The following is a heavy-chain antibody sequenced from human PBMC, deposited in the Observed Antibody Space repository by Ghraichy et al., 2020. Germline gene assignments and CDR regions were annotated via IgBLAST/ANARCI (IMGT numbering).Heavy chain of an antibody. V-gene: IGHV1-3*01. Sequence: ASVKVSCKASGYTFTSYAMHWVRQAPGQRLEWMGWINAGNGNTKYSQKFQGRVTITRDTSASTAYMELSSLRSEDTAVYYCARAEPQVGVQGVKEISYFQHWGQGTLVTVSS. CDR1: GYTFTSYA. CDR2: INAGNGNT. CDR3: ARAEPQVGVQGVKEISYFQH. D-gene: IGHD3-10*01. J-gene: IGHJ1*01.